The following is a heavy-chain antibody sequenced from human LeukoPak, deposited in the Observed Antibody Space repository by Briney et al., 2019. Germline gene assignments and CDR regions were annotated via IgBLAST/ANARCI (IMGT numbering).Heavy chain of an antibody. CDR1: GGSISSGGYY. Sequence: SQTLSLTCTVSGGSISSGGYYWSWIRQHPGKGLEWIGYIYYSGSTYYNPSLKSRVTTSVDTSKNQFSLKLSSVTAADTAVYYCAREEDSSGYYAAFDIWGQGTMVTVSS. CDR2: IYYSGST. CDR3: AREEDSSGYYAAFDI. J-gene: IGHJ3*02. V-gene: IGHV4-31*03. D-gene: IGHD3-22*01.